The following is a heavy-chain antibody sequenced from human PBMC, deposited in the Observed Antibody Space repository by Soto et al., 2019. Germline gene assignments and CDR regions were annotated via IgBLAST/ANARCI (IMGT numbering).Heavy chain of an antibody. D-gene: IGHD2-15*01. CDR1: GYSFTGYW. CDR2: IDPSDSYT. J-gene: IGHJ4*02. Sequence: DVQLVQSEAEVKKPGESLRISCKGSGYSFTGYWISWVRQMPGKGLEWMGRIDPSDSYTNYSPSFQGHVTISADKSISTAYLQWSSLKASDPAMYYCARQVVGYCSGGSCTPFDYWGQGTLVTVSS. V-gene: IGHV5-10-1*01. CDR3: ARQVVGYCSGGSCTPFDY.